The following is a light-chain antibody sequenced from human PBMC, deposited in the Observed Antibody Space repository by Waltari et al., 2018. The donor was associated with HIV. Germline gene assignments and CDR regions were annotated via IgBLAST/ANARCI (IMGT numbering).Light chain of an antibody. Sequence: SYELTQPPSVSVSPGQTASIACSGDKLGDKYACWYQQKPGQSPVLVIYEDNKRPSGIPERFSGSNAGNTATLTISGTQAVDEADYYCQARDSSTVVFGGGTKLTVL. CDR2: EDN. J-gene: IGLJ2*01. CDR1: KLGDKY. CDR3: QARDSSTVV. V-gene: IGLV3-1*01.